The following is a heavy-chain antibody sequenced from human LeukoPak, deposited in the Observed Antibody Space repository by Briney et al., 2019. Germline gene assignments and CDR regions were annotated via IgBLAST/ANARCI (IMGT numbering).Heavy chain of an antibody. V-gene: IGHV4-59*08. Sequence: SETLSLTCTVCGGSISSYYWTWLRQPPGKGLEGIGYIHYTGRTNYNPSLKSGVSISVDTSKNKFSLKLSSLTAADTAVYYCARHQGRGGSGSVDWFDPWGQGTLVTVSS. J-gene: IGHJ5*02. D-gene: IGHD3-10*01. CDR2: IHYTGRT. CDR3: ARHQGRGGSGSVDWFDP. CDR1: GGSISSYY.